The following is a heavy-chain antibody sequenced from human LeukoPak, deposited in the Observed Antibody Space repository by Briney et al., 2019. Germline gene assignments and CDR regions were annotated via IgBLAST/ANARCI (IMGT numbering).Heavy chain of an antibody. CDR3: ARDMLGYYDSSGYYYLGAFDI. CDR2: ISSSSSYI. V-gene: IGHV3-21*01. Sequence: GGSRRLSCAASGFTFSSYSMNWVRQAPGKGLEWVSSISSSSSYIYCADSVKGRFTISRDNAKNSLYLQMNSLRAEDTAVYYCARDMLGYYDSSGYYYLGAFDIWGQGTMVTVSS. CDR1: GFTFSSYS. D-gene: IGHD3-22*01. J-gene: IGHJ3*02.